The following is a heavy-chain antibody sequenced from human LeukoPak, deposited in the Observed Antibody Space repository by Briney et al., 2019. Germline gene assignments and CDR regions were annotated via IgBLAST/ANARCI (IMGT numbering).Heavy chain of an antibody. CDR3: ATSRGGLGSGSYRPNWFDP. Sequence: PSETLSLTCTVSGGSISSSSYYWGWIRQPPGKGLEWIGSIYYSGSTYYNPSLKSRVTISVDTSKNQFSLKLSSVTAADTAVYYCATSRGGLGSGSYRPNWFDPWGQGTLVTVSS. CDR1: GGSISSSSYY. J-gene: IGHJ5*02. V-gene: IGHV4-39*07. D-gene: IGHD3-10*01. CDR2: IYYSGST.